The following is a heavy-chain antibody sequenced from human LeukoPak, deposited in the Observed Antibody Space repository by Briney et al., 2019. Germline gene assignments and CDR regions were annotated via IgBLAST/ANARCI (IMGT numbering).Heavy chain of an antibody. CDR2: ISAGSDST. CDR1: GFPFHTFG. J-gene: IGHJ4*02. Sequence: GGSLRLSCAASGFPFHTFGMSWVRQAPGKGLEWVSSISAGSDSTDYADSVKGRFTISRDNSKNTLYLQMNSLRAEDTAEYYCARSAVGTSCCTAVDYWGQGTLVTVSS. V-gene: IGHV3-23*01. D-gene: IGHD1-26*01. CDR3: ARSAVGTSCCTAVDY.